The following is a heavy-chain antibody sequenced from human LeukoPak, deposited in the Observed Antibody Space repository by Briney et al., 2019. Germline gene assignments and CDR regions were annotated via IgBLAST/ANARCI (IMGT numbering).Heavy chain of an antibody. V-gene: IGHV3-23*01. J-gene: IGHJ4*02. Sequence: GGSLRLSCAADGFTLSIDTMKSVRQALGQGLEWVSTISDPHSGSQTHYADSVKGRFTISRDDSQNTVYLQMDSLRAEDTAVYYCTTRLQHQLDYWGQGTQVTVSS. CDR3: TTRLQHQLDY. CDR1: GFTLSIDT. CDR2: ISDPHSGSQT. D-gene: IGHD4-11*01.